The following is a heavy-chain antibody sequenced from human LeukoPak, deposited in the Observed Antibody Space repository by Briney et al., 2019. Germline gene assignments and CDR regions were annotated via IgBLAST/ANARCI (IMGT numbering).Heavy chain of an antibody. CDR1: GGTFSSYA. CDR3: ASANGDYVDYYYYGMDV. CDR2: IIPIFGTA. V-gene: IGHV1-69*13. D-gene: IGHD4-17*01. J-gene: IGHJ6*02. Sequence: SVKVSCKASGGTFSSYAISWVRQAPGQGLEWMGGIIPIFGTANYAQKFQGRVTITADESTSTAYMELSSLRSEHTAVYYCASANGDYVDYYYYGMDVWGQGTTVTVSS.